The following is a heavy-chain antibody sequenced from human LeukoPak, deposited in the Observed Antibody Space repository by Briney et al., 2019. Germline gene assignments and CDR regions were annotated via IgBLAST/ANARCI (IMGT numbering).Heavy chain of an antibody. Sequence: GGSLRLSCAASGFTFNSYGINWVRQAPGKGLGWVAIIWYDGSNKYDADSVKGRFIISRDNSKNTLYLQMNSLRAEDTAVYYCARARTTRGFDYWGQGTLVTVSS. CDR1: GFTFNSYG. D-gene: IGHD4-17*01. V-gene: IGHV3-33*01. CDR3: ARARTTRGFDY. CDR2: IWYDGSNK. J-gene: IGHJ4*02.